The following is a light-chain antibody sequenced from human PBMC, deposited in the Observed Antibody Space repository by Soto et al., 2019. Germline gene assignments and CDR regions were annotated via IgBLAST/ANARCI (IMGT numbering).Light chain of an antibody. CDR1: QSVRSY. CDR2: DAS. CDR3: QQRYNWPPIT. J-gene: IGKJ5*01. V-gene: IGKV3-11*01. Sequence: EVVLTQSPATLSLSPGERATLSCRASQSVRSYSAWYQQKPGQAPRLLIYDASNRATGIPARFSGSGSGTDFTLTISSLEPEDFAVYYCQQRYNWPPITFGQGTRLEIK.